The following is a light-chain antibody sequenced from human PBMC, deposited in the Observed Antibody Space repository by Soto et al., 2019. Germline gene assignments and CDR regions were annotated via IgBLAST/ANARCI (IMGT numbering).Light chain of an antibody. V-gene: IGKV3-20*01. Sequence: IVLTQSPGTLSLSPGERATLSCRASQRVDSTFLAWYQHKAGQAPRLLIYAASSRATGVPDRFNGGGSGTDFTLTISGLAPEDFAVYYCQHYGDSAYSFGQG. CDR2: AAS. J-gene: IGKJ2*03. CDR3: QHYGDSAYS. CDR1: QRVDSTF.